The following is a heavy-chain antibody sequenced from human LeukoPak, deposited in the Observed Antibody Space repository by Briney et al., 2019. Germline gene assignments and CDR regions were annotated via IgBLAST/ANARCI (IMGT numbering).Heavy chain of an antibody. J-gene: IGHJ4*02. CDR2: INHSGST. CDR1: GGSFSGYY. V-gene: IGHV4-34*01. D-gene: IGHD1-14*01. CDR3: ARGGLTGGFDY. Sequence: PSDTLSLTCAVYGGSFSGYYWSWIRQPTGKALECIGEINHSGSTNYHPSLKSRVTISVDTSKNQFSLKLSSVTAADTAVYYCARGGLTGGFDYWGQGTLVTVSS.